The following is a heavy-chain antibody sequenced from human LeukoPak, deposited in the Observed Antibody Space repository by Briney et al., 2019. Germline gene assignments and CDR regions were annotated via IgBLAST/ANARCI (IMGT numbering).Heavy chain of an antibody. CDR1: GFTFSTYA. CDR2: ISGSGGST. D-gene: IGHD3-22*01. CDR3: AKGWGYYYDSSGYDFDY. J-gene: IGHJ4*02. V-gene: IGHV3-23*01. Sequence: GGSLRLSCAASGFTFSTYAMSWVRQAPGKGLEWVSAISGSGGSTYYADSVKGRFTISRDNSKNTLFLQMNSLRAEDTAMYYCAKGWGYYYDSSGYDFDYWGQGTLVTVSP.